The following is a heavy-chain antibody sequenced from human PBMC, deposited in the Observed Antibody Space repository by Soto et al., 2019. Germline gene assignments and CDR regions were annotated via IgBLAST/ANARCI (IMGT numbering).Heavy chain of an antibody. V-gene: IGHV3-7*01. CDR3: ADVGATRVGDAFDI. J-gene: IGHJ3*02. D-gene: IGHD1-26*01. CDR2: IKQDGSEK. CDR1: GFTFSSYW. Sequence: GGSLRLSCAASGFTFSSYWMSWVRQAPGKGLEWVANIKQDGSEKYYVDSVKGRFTISRDNAKNSLYLQMNSLRDEDTAVYYCADVGATRVGDAFDIWGQGTMVTVSS.